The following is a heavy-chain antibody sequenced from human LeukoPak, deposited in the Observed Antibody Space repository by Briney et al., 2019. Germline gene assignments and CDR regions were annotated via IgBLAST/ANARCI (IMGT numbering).Heavy chain of an antibody. J-gene: IGHJ4*02. CDR3: ARDGGSGSYAVDY. Sequence: PSETLSLTCTVSGYSISSGYCWGWIRPPPGKGLEWIGSIYHSGSTYYNPSLKSRVIISVDTSKNQFSLKLSSVTAADTAVYYCARDGGSGSYAVDYWGQGTLVTVSS. V-gene: IGHV4-38-2*02. D-gene: IGHD3-10*01. CDR2: IYHSGST. CDR1: GYSISSGYC.